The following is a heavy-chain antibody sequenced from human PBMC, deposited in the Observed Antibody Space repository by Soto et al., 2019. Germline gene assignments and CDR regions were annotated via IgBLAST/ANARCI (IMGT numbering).Heavy chain of an antibody. V-gene: IGHV4-31*03. Sequence: QVQLQESGPGLVRPSQTLSLTCIVSGGSVSSVGYYCSGVRQHPGTGLEWIGYIYSNGNTYYDPSLKSRVTISADTSKNQFSLNLNSVTAADTAVYWCARGKPFSGMDVWGQGTTVTVSS. J-gene: IGHJ6*02. CDR3: ARGKPFSGMDV. CDR2: IYSNGNT. CDR1: GGSVSSVGYY.